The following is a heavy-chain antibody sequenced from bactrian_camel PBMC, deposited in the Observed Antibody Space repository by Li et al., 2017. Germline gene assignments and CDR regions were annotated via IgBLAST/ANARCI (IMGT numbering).Heavy chain of an antibody. Sequence: HVQLVESGGGSVEAGGSLTLACTASVTSVMTTADCMGWFRQAPGKEREGVAVLGKGAVPPAYADSVKGRFTVSQDKDKNAVYLQMNNLKPEDTANYICAGRVGYKICPTAAALVMGADWSFWGQGTQVTVS. D-gene: IGHD8*01. CDR1: VTSVMTTADC. CDR2: LGKGAVPP. V-gene: IGHV3-3*01. CDR3: AGRVGYKICPTAAALVMGADWSF. J-gene: IGHJ6*01.